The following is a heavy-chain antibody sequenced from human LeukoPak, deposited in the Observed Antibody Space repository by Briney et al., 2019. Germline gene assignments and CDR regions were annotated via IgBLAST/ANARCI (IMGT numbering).Heavy chain of an antibody. V-gene: IGHV4-39*06. CDR1: GGSISSGSYY. D-gene: IGHD3-10*01. J-gene: IGHJ3*02. Sequence: SQTLSLTCTVSGGSISSGSYYWSWIRQPPGKGLQWIGEINHSGSTNYNPALKSRVTISVDTSKNQFALKLSSVTAADTAVYYCARRVRGVNDAFDIWGQGTIVTVSS. CDR3: ARRVRGVNDAFDI. CDR2: INHSGST.